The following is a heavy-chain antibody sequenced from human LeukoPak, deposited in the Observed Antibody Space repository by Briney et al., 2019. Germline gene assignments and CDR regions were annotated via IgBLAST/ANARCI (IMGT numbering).Heavy chain of an antibody. CDR1: GDSINGYF. D-gene: IGHD5-18*01. J-gene: IGHJ4*02. CDR3: ARQDTSMVTYY. CDR2: IYHSGTT. Sequence: SQTLSLTCTVSGDSINGYFWGWIRQPPGKGLEWIGYIYHSGTTNYNPSLKSRVTILVDTSKSQFSLRLSSVTAADTAVYYCARQDTSMVTYYWGQGTLVTVSS. V-gene: IGHV4-59*08.